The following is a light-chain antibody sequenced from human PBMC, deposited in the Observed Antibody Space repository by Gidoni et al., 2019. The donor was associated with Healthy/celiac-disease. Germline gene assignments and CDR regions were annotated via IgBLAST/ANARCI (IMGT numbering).Light chain of an antibody. J-gene: IGKJ5*01. Sequence: EIVLPPSPCTPSLSPGESATLSCRARQSVSSSYLAWYQQKPGQAPRLLIYGASSRATGIPDRFSGSGSGTDFTLTISRLEPEDFAVYYCQQYGSSSGITFXQXTRLXIK. CDR2: GAS. CDR3: QQYGSSSGIT. V-gene: IGKV3-20*01. CDR1: QSVSSSY.